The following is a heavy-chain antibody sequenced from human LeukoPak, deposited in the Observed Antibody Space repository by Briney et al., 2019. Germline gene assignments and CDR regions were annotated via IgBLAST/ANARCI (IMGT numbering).Heavy chain of an antibody. CDR2: ISGSGETT. V-gene: IGHV3-23*01. CDR3: AKEVWRGFDS. J-gene: IGHJ4*02. D-gene: IGHD3-3*01. CDR1: GFTLSSFA. Sequence: GGSLRLSCAASGFTLSSFAMSWVRQAPGKGLEWVSVISGSGETTYYADSVKGRFTISRDNSKNTLYVEMNSLRADDTAVYFCAKEVWRGFDSWGQGTLVTVSS.